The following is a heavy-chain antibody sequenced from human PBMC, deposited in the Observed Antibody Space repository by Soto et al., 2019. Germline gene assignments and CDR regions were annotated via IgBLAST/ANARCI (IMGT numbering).Heavy chain of an antibody. CDR1: GFTFSSYA. V-gene: IGHV3-30-3*01. D-gene: IGHD2-8*01. CDR3: ERDIMDGAVY. CDR2: ISYDGSNK. J-gene: IGHJ4*02. Sequence: QVQLVESGGGVVQPGRSLRLSCAASGFTFSSYAMHWVRQAPGKGLEWVAVISYDGSNKYYADSVKGRFTISRDNSKNTLDLQMNSKGAEDAAVYYCERDIMDGAVYWGPGTLVTVSS.